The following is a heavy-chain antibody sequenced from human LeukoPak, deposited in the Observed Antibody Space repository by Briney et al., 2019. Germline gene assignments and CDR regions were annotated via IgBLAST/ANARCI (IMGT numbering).Heavy chain of an antibody. D-gene: IGHD3-3*01. CDR2: IRYDGSNK. J-gene: IGHJ6*03. Sequence: GSLRLSCAASGFTFSSYGMHWVRQAPGKGLEWVAFIRYDGSNKYYADSVKGRFTISRDNSKNTLYLQMNSLRAEDTAVYYCAAPRRSTTFGVVTLRDYYYMDVWGKGTTVTVSS. CDR3: AAPRRSTTFGVVTLRDYYYMDV. CDR1: GFTFSSYG. V-gene: IGHV3-30*02.